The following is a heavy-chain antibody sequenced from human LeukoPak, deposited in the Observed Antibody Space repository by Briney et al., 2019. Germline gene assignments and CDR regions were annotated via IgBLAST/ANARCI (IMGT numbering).Heavy chain of an antibody. CDR3: ARERPSSYYFDY. J-gene: IGHJ4*02. V-gene: IGHV1-46*01. Sequence: ASVKVSCKASGYPVSSFYTHWVRQAPGQGLEWVGIIYPSGGSASFTQKFQGRVTMTRDTSTSTFYMELSSLRSEDTAVYFCARERPSSYYFDYWGQGTLVTVSS. CDR2: IYPSGGSA. CDR1: GYPVSSFY.